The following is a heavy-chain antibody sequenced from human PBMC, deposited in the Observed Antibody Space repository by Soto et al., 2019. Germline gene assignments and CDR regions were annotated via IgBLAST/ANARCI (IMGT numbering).Heavy chain of an antibody. CDR3: AAQSSSRYYYYGMDV. CDR1: GFTFTSSA. Sequence: GASVKVSCKASGFTFTSSAMQWVRQARGQRLEWIGWIVVGSGNTNYAQKFQERVTITRDMSTSTAYMELSSLRSEDTAVYYCAAQSSSRYYYYGMDVWGQGTTVTVSS. CDR2: IVVGSGNT. V-gene: IGHV1-58*02. D-gene: IGHD6-6*01. J-gene: IGHJ6*02.